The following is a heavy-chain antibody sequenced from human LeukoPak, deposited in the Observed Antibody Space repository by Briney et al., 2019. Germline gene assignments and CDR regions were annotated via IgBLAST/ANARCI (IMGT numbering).Heavy chain of an antibody. D-gene: IGHD1-1*01. Sequence: GGSLRLSCAASGFTFSSYAMHWVRQAPGKGLEWVAVISYDGSNKYYADSVKGRFTISRDNAKNSPYLQMNSLRAEDTAVYYCARRGTGTKRVDYWGQGTLVTVSS. V-gene: IGHV3-30*04. J-gene: IGHJ4*02. CDR1: GFTFSSYA. CDR3: ARRGTGTKRVDY. CDR2: ISYDGSNK.